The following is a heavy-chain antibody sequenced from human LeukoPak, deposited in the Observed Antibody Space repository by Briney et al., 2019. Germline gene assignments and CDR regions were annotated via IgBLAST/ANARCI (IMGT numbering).Heavy chain of an antibody. CDR2: IYYSGST. CDR1: GGSISSSSYY. V-gene: IGHV4-39*01. Sequence: SETLSLTCTVSGGSISSSSYYWGWIRQPPGKGLEWLGSIYYSGSTYYNPSLKSRVTISVDTSKKQFSLKLSSVTAADTAVYYCARISDDYYGSGSKVDCWGQGTLVTVSS. D-gene: IGHD3-10*01. J-gene: IGHJ4*02. CDR3: ARISDDYYGSGSKVDC.